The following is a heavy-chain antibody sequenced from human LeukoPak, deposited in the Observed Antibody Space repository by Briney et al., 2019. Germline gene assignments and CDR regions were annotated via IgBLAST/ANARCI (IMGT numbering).Heavy chain of an antibody. Sequence: PGGSLRLSCAASGFTFISSWMTWVRQAPGKGLEWVGRMRSTPDGCATDYAAPVKGIFTISRDDSKNTLYLQMSSLRTEDTAVYYCATDLHFGYCTATSCANYWGQGTLVTVSS. D-gene: IGHD2-2*03. V-gene: IGHV3-15*01. CDR2: MRSTPDGCAT. J-gene: IGHJ4*02. CDR3: ATDLHFGYCTATSCANY. CDR1: GFTFISSW.